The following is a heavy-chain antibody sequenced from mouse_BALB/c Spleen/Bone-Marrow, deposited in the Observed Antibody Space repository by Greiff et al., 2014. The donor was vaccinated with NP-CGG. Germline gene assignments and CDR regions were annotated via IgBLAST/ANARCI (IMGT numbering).Heavy chain of an antibody. CDR2: IWTGGST. J-gene: IGHJ2*01. D-gene: IGHD2-14*01. V-gene: IGHV2-2*02. CDR1: GFSLTTYG. CDR3: ARNHRGYYFDY. Sequence: QVQLKDSGPGLVQPSQSLSITCTVSGFSLTTYGVHWVRQSPGKGLEWLGVIWTGGSTDYNAAFISRLSISKENSKSQVFFEMNSLQANDTAIYYCARNHRGYYFDYWGQGTTLTVSS.